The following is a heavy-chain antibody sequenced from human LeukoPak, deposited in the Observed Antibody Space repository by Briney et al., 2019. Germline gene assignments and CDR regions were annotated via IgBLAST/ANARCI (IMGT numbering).Heavy chain of an antibody. V-gene: IGHV3-21*01. CDR3: VRDRGSYRPIDY. D-gene: IGHD1-26*01. CDR1: RFIFSSYA. J-gene: IGHJ4*02. CDR2: ISSSGTYI. Sequence: GGSLRLSCAASRFIFSSYAMNWVRQAPGKGLEWVSSISSSGTYIYYRDSVKGRFTISRDNAENSLYLEMNSLRVEDTAIYYCVRDRGSYRPIDYWGQGTLVTVSS.